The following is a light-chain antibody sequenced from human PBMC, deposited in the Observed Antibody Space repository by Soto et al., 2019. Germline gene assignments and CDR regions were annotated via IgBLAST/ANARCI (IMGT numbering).Light chain of an antibody. CDR3: LRYNAFSQT. Sequence: DIPMTQSPSTLSASVGDRVTITCRASQSMNDWLAWYQQKPGKAPKVLIYDASSLPSGVPSRFSGSGSGTEFTLTIDSLQPDDVATYYCLRYNAFSQTFGQGTKVEL. J-gene: IGKJ1*01. CDR1: QSMNDW. CDR2: DAS. V-gene: IGKV1-5*01.